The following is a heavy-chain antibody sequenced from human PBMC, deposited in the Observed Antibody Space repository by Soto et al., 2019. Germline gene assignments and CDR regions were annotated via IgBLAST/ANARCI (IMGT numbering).Heavy chain of an antibody. Sequence: QVQLQESGPGLVKPSQTLSLTCTVSGGSISSGDYYWSWIRQPPGKGLEWIGYIYYSGSTYYNPSLKSRVTLSVDTSKNQFSLKLGSVIAADTAVYYCARDYYDSSGYYPAARGDWGQGTLVTVSS. CDR1: GGSISSGDYY. V-gene: IGHV4-30-4*01. CDR2: IYYSGST. J-gene: IGHJ4*02. D-gene: IGHD3-22*01. CDR3: ARDYYDSSGYYPAARGD.